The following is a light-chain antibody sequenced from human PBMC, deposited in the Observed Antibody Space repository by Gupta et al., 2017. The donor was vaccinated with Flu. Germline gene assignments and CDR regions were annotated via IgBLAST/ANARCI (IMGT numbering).Light chain of an antibody. V-gene: IGKV2D-30*01. CDR1: HRRGDSDGNNV. Sequence: VTLGQTACISCSSSHRRGDSDGNNVLNWFQQRPGQAPRRLIYMGSHWECGVPDRFSGSGSGTEFTLKISSVEAEDVGIYCCSQGSHCPRAFGEGTKVEI. CDR3: SQGSHCPRA. CDR2: MGS. J-gene: IGKJ4*02.